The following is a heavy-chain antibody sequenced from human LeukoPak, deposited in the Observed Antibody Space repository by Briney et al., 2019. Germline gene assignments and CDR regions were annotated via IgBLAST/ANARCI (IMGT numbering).Heavy chain of an antibody. CDR1: GFTLSNYW. Sequence: GGSLRLSCAASGFTLSNYWMHWVRHDPLKGLVWVSRINSDGGSTGYADSVKGRFTISRDNAKNTLYLQMNSLRAEDTALYYCARGGTSGSLIYWGQGTLVTVSS. CDR2: INSDGGST. D-gene: IGHD2-15*01. J-gene: IGHJ4*02. V-gene: IGHV3-74*01. CDR3: ARGGTSGSLIY.